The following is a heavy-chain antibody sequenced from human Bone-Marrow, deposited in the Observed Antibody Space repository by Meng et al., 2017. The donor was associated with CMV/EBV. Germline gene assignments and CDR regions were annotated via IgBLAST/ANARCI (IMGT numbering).Heavy chain of an antibody. CDR3: ARSISVVRALSNVDC. V-gene: IGHV3-30*04. CDR2: ISYDESNK. D-gene: IGHD3-10*01. J-gene: IGHJ4*02. Sequence: GGSLRLSCAASGFTFSSYAMHWVRQAPGKGLEWVAVISYDESNKYYADSVKGRFTISRDNSKNTLYLQMNSLRAEDTAVFYCARSISVVRALSNVDCWGQGTLVTVSS. CDR1: GFTFSSYA.